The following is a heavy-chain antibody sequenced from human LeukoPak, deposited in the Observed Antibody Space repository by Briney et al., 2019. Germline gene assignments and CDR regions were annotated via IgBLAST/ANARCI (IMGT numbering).Heavy chain of an antibody. CDR1: GFTFSSYA. CDR3: ARTWVTMVRGVPNWFDP. J-gene: IGHJ5*02. CDR2: ISGSGGST. D-gene: IGHD3-10*01. V-gene: IGHV3-23*01. Sequence: GGSLRLSCAASGFTFSSYAMSWVRQAPGKGLEWVSAISGSGGSTYYADSVKGRFTISRDNSKNTLYLQMNSLRAEDTAVYHCARTWVTMVRGVPNWFDPWGQGTLVTVSS.